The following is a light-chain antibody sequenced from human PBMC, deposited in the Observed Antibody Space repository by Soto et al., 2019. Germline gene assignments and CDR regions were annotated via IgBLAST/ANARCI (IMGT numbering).Light chain of an antibody. V-gene: IGKV1-5*03. J-gene: IGKJ2*01. Sequence: DIQMTQSPSTLSASVGDGVTITCRASQSIGSWLAWYQKKPGKAPKLLIYKATNLQSGVPSRFSGSGSGTDFSLTISSLQPVDSATYFCQQYNDFQYTFGPGTKLDI. CDR2: KAT. CDR3: QQYNDFQYT. CDR1: QSIGSW.